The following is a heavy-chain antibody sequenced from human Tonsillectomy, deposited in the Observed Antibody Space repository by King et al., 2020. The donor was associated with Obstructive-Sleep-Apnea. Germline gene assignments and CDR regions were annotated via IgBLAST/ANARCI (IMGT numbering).Heavy chain of an antibody. CDR2: VYHSGST. V-gene: IGHV4-38-2*02. D-gene: IGHD4-17*01. Sequence: QLQESGPGLVKPSETLSLTCSVSGYSISSGYYWGWIRQPPGKGLEWIGSVYHSGSTYFNPSLQSRVTISVDTSKNHFSLKLRSVTAADTAIYYCARDQYGDYQKTWFDIWGQGTLVTVSS. CDR3: ARDQYGDYQKTWFDI. J-gene: IGHJ5*02. CDR1: GYSISSGYY.